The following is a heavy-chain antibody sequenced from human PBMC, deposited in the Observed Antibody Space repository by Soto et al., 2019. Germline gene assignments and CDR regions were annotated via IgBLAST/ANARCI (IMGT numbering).Heavy chain of an antibody. Sequence: QLQLQEAGPGLVKPSETLSLTCIVSSGSMSSSLNHWGWIRQPPGKGLEWIGNINYSGSTYYNTSLQSRFTISFDTSNTRFSLTWSSVTAADTAVYYCAKLAGYCSGTSGYGHYAMDVWGQGTTVTVSS. V-gene: IGHV4-39*01. D-gene: IGHD2-2*01. J-gene: IGHJ6*02. CDR2: INYSGST. CDR1: SGSMSSSLNH. CDR3: AKLAGYCSGTSGYGHYAMDV.